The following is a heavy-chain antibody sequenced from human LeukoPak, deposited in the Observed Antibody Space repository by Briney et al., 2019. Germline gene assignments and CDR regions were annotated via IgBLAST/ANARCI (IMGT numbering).Heavy chain of an antibody. V-gene: IGHV4-61*08. CDR2: IYYTGSA. CDR3: ARSQNYYGSGDY. Sequence: SETLSLTCTVSSSSVSNGDYYWSWLRQPPGKALERIGYIYYTGSAYYNPSLGGRVTLSVDTSKNQFSVKLSSVTAVDTAVYYCARSQNYYGSGDYWGQGTLVTVSS. CDR1: SSSVSNGDYY. J-gene: IGHJ4*02. D-gene: IGHD3-10*01.